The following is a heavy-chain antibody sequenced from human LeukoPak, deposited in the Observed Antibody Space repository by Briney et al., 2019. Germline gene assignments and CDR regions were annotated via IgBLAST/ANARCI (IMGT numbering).Heavy chain of an antibody. D-gene: IGHD2-15*01. CDR1: GFALSSHW. Sequence: PGGSLRLSCAASGFALSSHWMTWVRQVPGRGPEWVANIKQDGSEKYYVDSVKGRFTISRDNAKNSPYLQMNSLRAEDTAVYYCARDIVVVVAATYYYYGMDVWGQGTTVTVSS. CDR3: ARDIVVVVAATYYYYGMDV. V-gene: IGHV3-7*03. CDR2: IKQDGSEK. J-gene: IGHJ6*02.